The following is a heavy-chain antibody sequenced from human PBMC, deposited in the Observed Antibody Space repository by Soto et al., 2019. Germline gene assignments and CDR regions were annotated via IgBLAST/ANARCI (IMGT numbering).Heavy chain of an antibody. CDR3: ARDLGSSDGMDV. V-gene: IGHV3-21*01. CDR2: ISSGSSYI. D-gene: IGHD2-2*01. Sequence: SGGSLRLSCAASGFTFSSYSMNWVRQAPGKGLEWVSSISSGSSYIYYADSVKGRFAISRDNAKNSLYLQMNSLRAEDTAVYYCARDLGSSDGMDVWGQGTTVTVSS. J-gene: IGHJ6*02. CDR1: GFTFSSYS.